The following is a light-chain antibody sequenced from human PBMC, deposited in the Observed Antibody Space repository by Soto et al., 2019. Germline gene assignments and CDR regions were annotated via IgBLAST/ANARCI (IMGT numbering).Light chain of an antibody. Sequence: EIVLTQSPGTLSLSPGERATLSCRASQSVSSMYLAWYQQKPGQAPRLLIYGASSRATGIPERFSGSGSGTDFTLTSSRLEPEDFAVYYCQQYGSSRWTFGQGTKVEI. CDR3: QQYGSSRWT. CDR1: QSVSSMY. V-gene: IGKV3-20*01. CDR2: GAS. J-gene: IGKJ1*01.